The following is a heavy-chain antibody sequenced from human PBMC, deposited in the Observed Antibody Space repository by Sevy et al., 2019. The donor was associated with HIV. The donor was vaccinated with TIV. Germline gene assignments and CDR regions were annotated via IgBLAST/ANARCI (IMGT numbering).Heavy chain of an antibody. CDR1: GFTFSNAW. CDR3: TNSGITGPAGGRGYYYMDV. J-gene: IGHJ6*03. CDR2: IKSKTDGGTT. V-gene: IGHV3-15*01. D-gene: IGHD1-20*01. Sequence: GGSLRLSCAASGFTFSNAWMSWVRQAPGKGLEWVGRIKSKTDGGTTDYAAPVKGRFTISRDDSKNTLYLQMNSLKTEDTAVYYCTNSGITGPAGGRGYYYMDVWGKGTTVTVSS.